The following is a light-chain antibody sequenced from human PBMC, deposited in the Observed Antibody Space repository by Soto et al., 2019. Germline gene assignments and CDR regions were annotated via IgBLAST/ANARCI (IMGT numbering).Light chain of an antibody. CDR3: AAWDDSLNGVT. CDR2: RND. Sequence: QPVLTQPPSASGTPGQRVTISCSGSRSNIGSNTVSWYQHLPGTAPKLLIYRNDQRPSGVPDRLSGSKSGTSASLAISGLQSEDEADYYCAAWDDSLNGVTFGGGTKLTVL. J-gene: IGLJ2*01. CDR1: RSNIGSNT. V-gene: IGLV1-44*01.